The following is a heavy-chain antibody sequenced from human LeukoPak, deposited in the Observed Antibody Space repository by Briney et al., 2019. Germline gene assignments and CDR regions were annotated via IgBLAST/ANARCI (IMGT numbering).Heavy chain of an antibody. J-gene: IGHJ6*02. CDR3: ASVYQHGMDV. CDR2: FDPEDGET. Sequence: ASVKVSCKVSGYTLTELSTHWVRQAPGKGLEWMGGFDPEDGETIYAQKFQGRVTMTRDTSTSTVSMELSSLRSDDTAVYYCASVYQHGMDVWGQGTTVTVSS. CDR1: GYTLTELS. V-gene: IGHV1-24*01. D-gene: IGHD2-2*01.